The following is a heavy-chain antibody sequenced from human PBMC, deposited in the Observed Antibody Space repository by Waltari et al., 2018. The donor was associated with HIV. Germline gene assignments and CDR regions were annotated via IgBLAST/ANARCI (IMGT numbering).Heavy chain of an antibody. Sequence: QVQLQESGPGLVKPSETLSLTCSVSGSFISYHWTWIRQPPGKGLEWIGYIYYTGRTNCNPALKSRVTISVDTSKNQFSLRLRSVTAADTAVYYCARGLFGVGSNWFDPWGQGILVTVSS. CDR2: IYYTGRT. D-gene: IGHD3-3*01. CDR1: GSFISYH. CDR3: ARGLFGVGSNWFDP. V-gene: IGHV4-59*01. J-gene: IGHJ5*02.